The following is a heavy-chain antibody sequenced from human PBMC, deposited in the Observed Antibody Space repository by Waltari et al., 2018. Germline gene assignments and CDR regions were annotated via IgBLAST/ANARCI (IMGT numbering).Heavy chain of an antibody. J-gene: IGHJ4*02. Sequence: QVQLVQSGAEVKKPGASVKVSCKASGYTFTSYDINWVRQATGQGLEWMGWMNPNSGNTGYAQKFQGRVTITRNTSISTAYMELSSLRSEDTAVYYCARVLGGHYGLLYYFDYWGQGTLVTVSS. CDR2: MNPNSGNT. CDR3: ARVLGGHYGLLYYFDY. V-gene: IGHV1-8*03. CDR1: GYTFTSYD. D-gene: IGHD4-17*01.